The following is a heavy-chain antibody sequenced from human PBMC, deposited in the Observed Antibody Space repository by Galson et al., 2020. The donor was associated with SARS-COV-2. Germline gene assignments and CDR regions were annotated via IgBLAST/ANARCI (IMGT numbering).Heavy chain of an antibody. V-gene: IGHV4-39*07. CDR1: GGSISSSRYY. J-gene: IGHJ4*02. D-gene: IGHD3-10*01. CDR3: ASLIGGLSLVRGLIIGNYFED. Sequence: ASETLSLTCTVSGGSISSSRYYWGWIRQPPGKGLEWIGNIYYSGTTYYNPSLKSRVSISADTSKNEFSLRLTSVTAADTAVYYCASLIGGLSLVRGLIIGNYFEDWGQGTLVTVSS. CDR2: IYYSGTT.